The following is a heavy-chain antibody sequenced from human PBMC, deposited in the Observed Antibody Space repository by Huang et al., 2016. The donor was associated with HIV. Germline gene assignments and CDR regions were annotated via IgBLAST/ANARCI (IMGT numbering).Heavy chain of an antibody. J-gene: IGHJ4*02. V-gene: IGHV4-39*01. CDR2: VYQSGRT. CDR3: ASQHIGAAATWF. Sequence: QLQLQESGPGQVKPSETLSLTCTVSGDFISSTNYYWGWIRQSPGKGLEWVGRVYQSGRTNYNPSLKSRVTLSVDTSRNQFSLRLNSVTAADTAVYYCASQHIGAAATWFWGRGTQVAVSS. D-gene: IGHD6-13*01. CDR1: GDFISSTNYY.